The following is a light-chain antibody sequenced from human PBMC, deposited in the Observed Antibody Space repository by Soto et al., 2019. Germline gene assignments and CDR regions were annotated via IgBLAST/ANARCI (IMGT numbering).Light chain of an antibody. CDR3: QQYNNWLWT. CDR2: GAS. J-gene: IGKJ1*01. CDR1: QSVNSN. V-gene: IGKV3-15*01. Sequence: EIVMTQSPATLSVSPGERATLSCRASQSVNSNLVWYQQKPGQAPRLLIYGASTRATGIPGRFSGSGYGTEFTLTICSLQSEDFAVYYCQQYNNWLWTFGQGTKVEIK.